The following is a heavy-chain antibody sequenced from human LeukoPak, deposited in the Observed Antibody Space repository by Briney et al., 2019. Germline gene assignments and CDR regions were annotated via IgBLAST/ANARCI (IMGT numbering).Heavy chain of an antibody. CDR1: GFTFSSYE. J-gene: IGHJ4*02. Sequence: GGSLRLSCAASGFTFSSYEMNWVRQAPGKGLEWVSYISTGGSIIYYADSVKGRFTISRDNAKNSLYLQMSSLRAEDTAVYYCAKTASGSYDYWGQGTLVTVSS. D-gene: IGHD1-26*01. CDR3: AKTASGSYDY. V-gene: IGHV3-48*03. CDR2: ISTGGSII.